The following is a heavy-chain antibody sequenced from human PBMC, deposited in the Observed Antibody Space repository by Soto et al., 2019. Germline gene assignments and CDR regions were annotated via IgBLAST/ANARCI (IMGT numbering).Heavy chain of an antibody. D-gene: IGHD1-20*01. CDR3: ARDVEYNWNDMNAFDI. CDR1: GGSFSGYY. J-gene: IGHJ3*02. CDR2: INHSGST. Sequence: QVQLQQWGAGLLKPSETLSLTCAVYGGSFSGYYWSWIRQPPGKGLEWIGEINHSGSTNYNPSLKSRVTKSVDTSTNQFDLKLSSVTAADTAVYYCARDVEYNWNDMNAFDIWGQGTMVTVSS. V-gene: IGHV4-34*01.